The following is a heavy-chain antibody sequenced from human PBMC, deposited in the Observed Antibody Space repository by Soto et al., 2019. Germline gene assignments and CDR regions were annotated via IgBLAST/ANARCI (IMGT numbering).Heavy chain of an antibody. J-gene: IGHJ3*01. CDR3: ARRHIDTLNQGHAFDF. D-gene: IGHD2-21*01. CDR2: IYYNGDT. CDR1: GGSVSSGNYF. Sequence: QLQLQESGPGLVKPAETLSLKCAVSGGSVSSGNYFWGWIRQPPGKGLEWIGNIYYNGDTYYSPSLKMRVTLAVDTAQNQVSVRLSPVTVADTAVYCCARRHIDTLNQGHAFDFWGQGTLVTVSS. V-gene: IGHV4-39*01.